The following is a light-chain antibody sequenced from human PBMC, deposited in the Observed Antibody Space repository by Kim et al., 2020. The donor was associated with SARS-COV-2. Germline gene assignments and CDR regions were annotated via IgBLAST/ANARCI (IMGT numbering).Light chain of an antibody. J-gene: IGLJ2*01. Sequence: PGKTARITCGGNNIESKSVHWYQQKPGQAPVLVIYYGSDRPSGIPERFSGSNSGNTATLTISRVEAGDEADYYCQVWDRSSDHVVFGGGTQLTVL. CDR3: QVWDRSSDHVV. V-gene: IGLV3-21*04. CDR2: YGS. CDR1: NIESKS.